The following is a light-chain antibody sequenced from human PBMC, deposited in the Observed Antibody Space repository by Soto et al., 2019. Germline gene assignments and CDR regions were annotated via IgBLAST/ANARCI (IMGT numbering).Light chain of an antibody. CDR3: QQDYNLPLT. V-gene: IGKV3D-7*01. CDR2: GAS. CDR1: QSVSSSY. J-gene: IGKJ4*01. Sequence: EIVLTHSPGVLSLSVCERATLSCSASQSVSSSYLSWYQQKPGQAPRLLIYGASTRATGIPARFSGSGSGTDFTLTISSLQPEDFAVYYCQQDYNLPLTFGGGTKVDIK.